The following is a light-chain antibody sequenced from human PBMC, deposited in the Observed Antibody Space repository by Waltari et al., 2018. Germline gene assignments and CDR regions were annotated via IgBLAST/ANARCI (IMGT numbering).Light chain of an antibody. Sequence: DIQMTQSPSSLSASVGDRVTITCRTSQSISTYLNWYQQIPGKATKLLIYATSNLQSGVPSRFSGSGSETHFTLTISSLQPEDFSIYYCQQSYTSPWTFGQGTRVEIK. V-gene: IGKV1-39*01. CDR2: ATS. CDR1: QSISTY. CDR3: QQSYTSPWT. J-gene: IGKJ1*01.